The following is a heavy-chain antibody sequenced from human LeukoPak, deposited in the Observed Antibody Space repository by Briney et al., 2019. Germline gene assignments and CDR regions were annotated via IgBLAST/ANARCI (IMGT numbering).Heavy chain of an antibody. D-gene: IGHD5-24*01. Sequence: ASVKVSCKASGYTFTGYYMHWVRQAPGQGLEWTGWINPNTGGTNYAQKFQGRVTMTRDTSTSTVYMELSSLRSEDTAVYYCAREIGPIQLHLWGSAFDYWGQGTLVTVSS. J-gene: IGHJ4*02. CDR1: GYTFTGYY. CDR2: INPNTGGT. CDR3: AREIGPIQLHLWGSAFDY. V-gene: IGHV1-2*02.